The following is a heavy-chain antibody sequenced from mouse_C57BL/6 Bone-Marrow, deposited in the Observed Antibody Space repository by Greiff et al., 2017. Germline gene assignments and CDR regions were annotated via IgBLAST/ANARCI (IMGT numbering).Heavy chain of an antibody. Sequence: DVMLVESGGGLVQPGGSLKLSCAASGFTFSDYYMYWVRQTPEKRLEWVAYISNGGGSTYYPDTVKGRFTISRDNAKNTLYLQMSRLKSEDTAMYYCARHYYYGSSYRYFDVWGTGTTVTVSS. CDR2: ISNGGGST. J-gene: IGHJ1*03. CDR1: GFTFSDYY. D-gene: IGHD1-1*01. CDR3: ARHYYYGSSYRYFDV. V-gene: IGHV5-12*01.